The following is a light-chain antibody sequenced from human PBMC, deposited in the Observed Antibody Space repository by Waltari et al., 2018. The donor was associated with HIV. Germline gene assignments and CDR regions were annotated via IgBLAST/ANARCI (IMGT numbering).Light chain of an antibody. CDR1: SSDVGGYNY. V-gene: IGLV2-14*01. CDR3: SSYTSSSTLV. Sequence: QSALTQPASVSGSPGQSITISCTGTSSDVGGYNYVSWYQQHPGKAPKLMIYDVSKRPSGVSNRLSGSKSGNTASLTISGLQAADEADYYCSSYTSSSTLVFGGGTKLTVL. J-gene: IGLJ2*01. CDR2: DVS.